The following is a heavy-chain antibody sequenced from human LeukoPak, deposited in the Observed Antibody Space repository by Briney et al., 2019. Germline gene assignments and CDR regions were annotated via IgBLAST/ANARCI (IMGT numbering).Heavy chain of an antibody. J-gene: IGHJ6*03. Sequence: PRGSLRLSCAASGFIFSDYYMTWIRQAPGKGLEWISYISSSGSTIYYADSVKGRVTISRDNAKNLMNLQMNSLRVEDTAVYCCARMGFASHYYYMDVWGKGTTVTVSS. CDR1: GFIFSDYY. D-gene: IGHD3-10*01. CDR3: ARMGFASHYYYMDV. CDR2: ISSSGSTI. V-gene: IGHV3-11*04.